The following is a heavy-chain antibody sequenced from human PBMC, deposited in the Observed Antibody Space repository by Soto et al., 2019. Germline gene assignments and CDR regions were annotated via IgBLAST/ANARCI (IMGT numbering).Heavy chain of an antibody. Sequence: GESLKISCQGSGYSFTSYWIGWVRQMPGKGLEWMGIIYPGDSDTRYSPSFQGQVTISADKSISTAYLQWSSLKASDTAMYYCARLRSIAVAGTPFDYWGQGTLVTVSS. J-gene: IGHJ4*02. CDR3: ARLRSIAVAGTPFDY. CDR1: GYSFTSYW. V-gene: IGHV5-51*01. D-gene: IGHD6-19*01. CDR2: IYPGDSDT.